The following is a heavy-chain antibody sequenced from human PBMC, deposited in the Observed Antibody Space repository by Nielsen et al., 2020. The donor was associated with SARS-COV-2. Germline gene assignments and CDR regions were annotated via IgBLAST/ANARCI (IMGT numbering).Heavy chain of an antibody. V-gene: IGHV1-69*13. Sequence: SVKVSCKASGGTFSSYAISWVRQAPGQGLEWMGGIIPTFGTANYAQKFQGRVTITADESTSTAYMELSSLRSEDTAVYYCARVNGSGWSGRYWYFDLWGRGTLVTVSS. CDR2: IIPTFGTA. D-gene: IGHD6-19*01. J-gene: IGHJ2*01. CDR1: GGTFSSYA. CDR3: ARVNGSGWSGRYWYFDL.